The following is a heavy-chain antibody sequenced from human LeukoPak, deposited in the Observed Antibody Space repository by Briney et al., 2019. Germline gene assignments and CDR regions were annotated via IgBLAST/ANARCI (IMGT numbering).Heavy chain of an antibody. J-gene: IGHJ4*02. CDR1: GFTFSSYA. CDR3: PRDLRYNYGYFFDN. CDR2: ISGSGGTT. D-gene: IGHD5-18*01. V-gene: IGHV3-23*01. Sequence: GGSLRLSCAVSGFTFSSYAINWVRQAPGKGLEWISTISGSGGTTYYADSVRGRFTISRDNFKNTLFLQMNSLRAEDTAVYYCPRDLRYNYGYFFDNWGQGTLVTVSS.